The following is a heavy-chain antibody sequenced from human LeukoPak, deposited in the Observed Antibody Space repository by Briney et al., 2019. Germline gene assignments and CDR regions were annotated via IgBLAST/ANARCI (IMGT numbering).Heavy chain of an antibody. V-gene: IGHV3-30*03. D-gene: IGHD1-26*01. CDR1: GFTFSTYG. CDR2: ISSDERTD. Sequence: PGGSLRLSCVASGFTFSTYGMHWVRQAPGKGLEWVAVISSDERTDYYSDSVRGRFTVSRDNSKNTLYLQVNSLRSDDTAVYYCARCNKWDWFDPWGQGTLVTVSS. CDR3: ARCNKWDWFDP. J-gene: IGHJ5*02.